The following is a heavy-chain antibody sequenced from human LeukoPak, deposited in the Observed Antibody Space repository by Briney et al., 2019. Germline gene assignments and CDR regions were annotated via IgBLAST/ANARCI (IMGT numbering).Heavy chain of an antibody. Sequence: GGSLRLSCAASGFTFSTFWMNWVRQAPGKGLEWVANMKQDGSEKYYVDSVKGRFTISRDNAKNSLYLQMTSLRAEDSAIYYCARDRNTDFWSGYYTNYFDYWGQGTLVTVSS. J-gene: IGHJ4*02. D-gene: IGHD3-3*01. CDR2: MKQDGSEK. CDR1: GFTFSTFW. V-gene: IGHV3-7*01. CDR3: ARDRNTDFWSGYYTNYFDY.